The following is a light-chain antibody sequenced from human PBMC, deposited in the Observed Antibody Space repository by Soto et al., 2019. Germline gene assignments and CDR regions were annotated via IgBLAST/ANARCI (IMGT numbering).Light chain of an antibody. CDR3: QQCATSPRT. CDR2: DAS. CDR1: QTVSNNY. J-gene: IGKJ1*01. V-gene: IGKV3-20*01. Sequence: EIVLTQSPGTLSLSEGERATLSCRASQTVSNNYLAWYQQKPGQAHRLLADDASTRAAGIPERFSGSGAGTYVTLTISRLEPEYFAVYYCQQCATSPRTFGQGTKVEIK.